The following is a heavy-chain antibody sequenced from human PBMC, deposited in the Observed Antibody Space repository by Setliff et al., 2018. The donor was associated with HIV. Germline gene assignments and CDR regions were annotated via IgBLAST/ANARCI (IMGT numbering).Heavy chain of an antibody. CDR2: ISNSGSTK. CDR1: GFIFSDYY. D-gene: IGHD2-15*01. Sequence: GGSLRLSCAASGFIFSDYYMSWIRQAPGKGLEWLSYISNSGSTKYYAESVKGRFTISRDNAKNSLFLQMNSVRGDDTALYYCARGQSNCGGGKCYYHMDVWGNGTTVTVSS. J-gene: IGHJ6*03. V-gene: IGHV3-11*04. CDR3: ARGQSNCGGGKCYYHMDV.